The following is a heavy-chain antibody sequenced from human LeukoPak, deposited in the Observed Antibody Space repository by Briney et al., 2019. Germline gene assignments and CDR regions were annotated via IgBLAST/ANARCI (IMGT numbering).Heavy chain of an antibody. CDR3: AKKSPDSSGNPAYD. CDR2: MNQDGSEK. Sequence: GGSLRLSCAASGFTFSSYWMSWVRQAPGKGLEWVANMNQDGSEKNYVDSVKGRFTISRDNAKDSLYLQMNSLRAEDTAVYYCAKKSPDSSGNPAYDWGQGTLVTVSS. D-gene: IGHD4-23*01. J-gene: IGHJ4*02. V-gene: IGHV3-7*03. CDR1: GFTFSSYW.